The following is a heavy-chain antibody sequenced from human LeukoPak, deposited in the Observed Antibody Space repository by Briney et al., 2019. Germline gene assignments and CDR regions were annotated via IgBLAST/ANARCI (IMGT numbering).Heavy chain of an antibody. Sequence: PSETLSLTCTVSGGSISSSSYYWGWIRQPPGKGLEWIGSIYYSGSTYYNPSLKSRVTISVDTSKNQFSLKLSSVTAADTAVYYCARTYYYGSGSYYLPGDNWFDSWGQGTLVTVSS. CDR2: IYYSGST. CDR1: GGSISSSSYY. D-gene: IGHD3-10*01. V-gene: IGHV4-39*01. CDR3: ARTYYYGSGSYYLPGDNWFDS. J-gene: IGHJ5*01.